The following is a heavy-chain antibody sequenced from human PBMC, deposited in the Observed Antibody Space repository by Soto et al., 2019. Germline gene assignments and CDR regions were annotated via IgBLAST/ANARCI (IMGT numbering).Heavy chain of an antibody. CDR3: ARLKGYSYGPFYYYYDMDV. Sequence: SETLSLTCTVSGGSISGYYWSWIRQPPGKGLEWIGYIYYSGSTNYNPSLKSRVTISVDTSKNQFSLKLSSVTAADTAVYYCARLKGYSYGPFYYYYDMDVWGQGTTVTVSS. J-gene: IGHJ6*02. D-gene: IGHD5-18*01. CDR1: GGSISGYY. V-gene: IGHV4-59*01. CDR2: IYYSGST.